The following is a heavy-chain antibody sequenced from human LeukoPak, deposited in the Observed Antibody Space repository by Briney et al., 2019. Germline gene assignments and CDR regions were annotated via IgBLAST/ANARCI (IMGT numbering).Heavy chain of an antibody. CDR2: IKNKTNSYTT. D-gene: IGHD2-2*01. V-gene: IGHV3-72*01. CDR1: GFTFSDYY. J-gene: IGHJ4*02. CDR3: TREGRYCSSSSCYVCFDF. Sequence: GGSLRLSCAASGFTFSDYYMDWVRQAPGKGLEWVGRIKNKTNSYTTEYAASVKGRFTVSREDSKNALYLQMNSLKTEDTAVYYCTREGRYCSSSSCYVCFDFWGQGTLVTVSS.